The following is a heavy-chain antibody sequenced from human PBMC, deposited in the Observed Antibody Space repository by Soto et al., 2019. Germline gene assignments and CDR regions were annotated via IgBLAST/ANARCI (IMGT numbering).Heavy chain of an antibody. D-gene: IGHD4-4*01. V-gene: IGHV3-23*01. Sequence: EVHLLESGGGLVQPGGSLRLSCAASGFTFSSYGMSWVRQAPGKGLEWVSVISGSGGSTYYADSVKGRFTISRDNSKNKLYLQMNSLRAEDTAVYYCAKDSNIYDYWGQGTLVTVSS. CDR2: ISGSGGST. CDR1: GFTFSSYG. J-gene: IGHJ4*02. CDR3: AKDSNIYDY.